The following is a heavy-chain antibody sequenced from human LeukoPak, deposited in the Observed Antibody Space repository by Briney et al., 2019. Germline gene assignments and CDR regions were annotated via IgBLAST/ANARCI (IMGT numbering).Heavy chain of an antibody. CDR3: ARELELRS. J-gene: IGHJ5*02. Sequence: ASVKVSRKASGGTFSSYAISWVRQAPGQGLEWMGGIIPIFGTANYAQKFQGRITITADESTSTAYMELSSLRSEDTAVYYCARELELRSWGQGTLVTVSS. CDR2: IIPIFGTA. CDR1: GGTFSSYA. D-gene: IGHD1-7*01. V-gene: IGHV1-69*13.